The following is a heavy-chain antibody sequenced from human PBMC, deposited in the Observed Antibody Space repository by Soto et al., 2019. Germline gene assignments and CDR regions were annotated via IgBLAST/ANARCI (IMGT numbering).Heavy chain of an antibody. Sequence: QVQLMQSGAEVQKPGSSVKVSCKASGGTFSSYRINWVRQAPGQGLEWVGGIVPIYRTADYAQKFQGRVTITADESARTSYMELRSLKSQDTAVYYCVRDSGAKLSSSWGQGTLVTVSS. D-gene: IGHD6-13*01. CDR1: GGTFSSYR. J-gene: IGHJ4*02. V-gene: IGHV1-69*01. CDR3: VRDSGAKLSSS. CDR2: IVPIYRTA.